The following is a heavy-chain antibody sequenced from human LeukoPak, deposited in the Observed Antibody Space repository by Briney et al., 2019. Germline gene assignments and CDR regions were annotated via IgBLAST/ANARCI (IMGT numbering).Heavy chain of an antibody. CDR3: ARLALAGNWGYYFDY. CDR1: GYTFTSYG. CDR2: ISAYNGNT. V-gene: IGHV1-18*01. J-gene: IGHJ4*02. Sequence: ASVKVSCKASGYTFTSYGISWVRQAPGQGLEWMGWISAYNGNTNYAQKLQGRVTMTTDTSTSTAYMELRSLRSDDTAVYYCARLALAGNWGYYFDYWGQGTLVTVSS. D-gene: IGHD6-19*01.